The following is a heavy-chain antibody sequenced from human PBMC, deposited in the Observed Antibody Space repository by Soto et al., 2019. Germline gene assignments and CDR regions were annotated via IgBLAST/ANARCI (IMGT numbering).Heavy chain of an antibody. J-gene: IGHJ4*02. CDR2: IYYSGST. V-gene: IGHV4-39*01. CDR3: ARHGYDFWSGYYLRNFDY. Sequence: PSETLSLTCTVSGGSISSSSYYWGWIRQPPGKGLEWIGSIYYSGSTYYNPSLKSRVTISVDTSKNQFSLKLSSVTAADTAVYYCARHGYDFWSGYYLRNFDYWGQGTLVTVSS. CDR1: GGSISSSSYY. D-gene: IGHD3-3*01.